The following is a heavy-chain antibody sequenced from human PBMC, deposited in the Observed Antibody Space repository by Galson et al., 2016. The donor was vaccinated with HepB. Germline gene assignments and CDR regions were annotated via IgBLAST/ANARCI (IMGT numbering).Heavy chain of an antibody. J-gene: IGHJ4*02. V-gene: IGHV4-39*07. D-gene: IGHD6-19*01. CDR3: ARKVKQWLGKYYFDY. Sequence: SETLSLTCTVSGGSISSSSYYWGWIRQPPGKGLEWIGSIYYSGTTNYNSSLKSRVTISVDSSRNLFSLKLSSVTAADTAVYDCARKVKQWLGKYYFDYWGQGTLVTVSS. CDR2: IYYSGTT. CDR1: GGSISSSSYY.